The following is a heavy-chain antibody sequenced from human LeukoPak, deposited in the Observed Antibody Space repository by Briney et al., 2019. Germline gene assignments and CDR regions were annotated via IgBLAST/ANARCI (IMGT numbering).Heavy chain of an antibody. CDR2: ISSSSSYI. Sequence: GGSLRLSCAASGFTFSSYSMNWVRQAPGKGLEWVSSISSSSSYIYYADSVKGRFTISRDNAKNSLYLQMNSLRAEDTAVYFCAKRGVVIRVILVGFHQEASYFDSWGQGALVTVSS. V-gene: IGHV3-21*01. CDR3: AKRGVVIRVILVGFHQEASYFDS. J-gene: IGHJ4*02. D-gene: IGHD3-22*01. CDR1: GFTFSSYS.